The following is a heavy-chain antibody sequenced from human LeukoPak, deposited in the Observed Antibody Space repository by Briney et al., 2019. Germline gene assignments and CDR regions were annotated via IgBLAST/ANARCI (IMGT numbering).Heavy chain of an antibody. CDR2: ISGSGGST. D-gene: IGHD3-3*01. V-gene: IGHV3-23*01. CDR3: AKGSGYDFWSGQFYFDY. J-gene: IGHJ4*02. CDR1: GFTFSILD. Sequence: GGSLRLSCAASGFTFSILDMSWVRQAPGKGLEWVSAISGSGGSTYYADSVKGRFTISRDNSKNTLYLQMNSLRAEDTAVYYCAKGSGYDFWSGQFYFDYWGRGTLVTVSS.